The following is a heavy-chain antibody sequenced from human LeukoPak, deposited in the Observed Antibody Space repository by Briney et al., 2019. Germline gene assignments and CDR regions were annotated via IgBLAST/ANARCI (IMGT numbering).Heavy chain of an antibody. J-gene: IGHJ4*02. Sequence: GGSLRLSCAASGFTFSSYAMSWVRQAPGKGLEWVSAISGSGGSTYYADSVKGRFTISRDNSKNTLYLQMNSLRAEDTAVYYCAKDHYGYNYKGVLDYWGQGTLVTVSS. D-gene: IGHD5-24*01. CDR2: ISGSGGST. CDR3: AKDHYGYNYKGVLDY. V-gene: IGHV3-23*01. CDR1: GFTFSSYA.